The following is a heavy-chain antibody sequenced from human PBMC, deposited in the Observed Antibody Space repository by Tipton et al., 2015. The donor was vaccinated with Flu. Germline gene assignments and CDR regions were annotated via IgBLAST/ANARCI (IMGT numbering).Heavy chain of an antibody. D-gene: IGHD3-10*01. CDR3: ARHGEGTFDY. CDR1: GYSISSGYF. CDR2: IHHRGTT. V-gene: IGHV4-38-2*01. J-gene: IGHJ4*02. Sequence: TLSLTCAVYGYSISSGYFWGWIRQPPGKGLEWIGTIHHRGTTYYNPSLKSRVTMLLDTPKNQFSLRLTSVTAADTAVYYCARHGEGTFDYWGQGTMVPVSS.